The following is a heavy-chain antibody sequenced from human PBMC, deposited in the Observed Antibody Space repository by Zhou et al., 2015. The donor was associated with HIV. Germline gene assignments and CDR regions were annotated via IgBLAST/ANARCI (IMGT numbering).Heavy chain of an antibody. V-gene: IGHV1-69*06. J-gene: IGHJ3*02. D-gene: IGHD4-23*01. CDR3: AREEVYGGNAGGLAFDI. CDR1: GGTFNSYV. Sequence: QVQLVQSGAEVRKPGSSVKVSCKASGGTFNSYVISWVRQAPGQGPEWMGGINPLFGTTSYAQRFQGRVTITADISTTTTYMEMSGLVFEDTAVYYCAREEVYGGNAGGLAFDIWGQGTVVTVSS. CDR2: INPLFGTT.